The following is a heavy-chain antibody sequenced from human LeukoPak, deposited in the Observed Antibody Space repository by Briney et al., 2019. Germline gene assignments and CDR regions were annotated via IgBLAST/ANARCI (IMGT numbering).Heavy chain of an antibody. J-gene: IGHJ5*02. CDR1: GFTFGNDA. CDR3: AKAYRALGLYAS. Sequence: GGSRRLSCVASGFTFGNDAMTWLRQGPGKDLIGVSAISGSGGDTYYADSVRGRFTISRDNSKNTLYLQMNSLRAEDTAVYFCAKAYRALGLYASWGQGTLVTVSS. V-gene: IGHV3-23*01. D-gene: IGHD2/OR15-2a*01. CDR2: ISGSGGDT.